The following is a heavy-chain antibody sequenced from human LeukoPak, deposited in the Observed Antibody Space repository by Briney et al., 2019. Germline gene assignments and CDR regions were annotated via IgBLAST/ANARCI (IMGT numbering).Heavy chain of an antibody. D-gene: IGHD6-19*01. CDR1: GFIFSTSW. V-gene: IGHV3-7*03. CDR3: ARVYSSGWYHDAFNI. J-gene: IGHJ3*02. CDR2: IKEDGSDK. Sequence: HPGGSLRLSCAASGFIFSTSWMTWVRQAPGKGLEWVANIKEDGSDKYYVDSVKGRFTISRDNAKNSLYLQMNSLRAEDTAAYYCARVYSSGWYHDAFNIWGQGTMVAVSS.